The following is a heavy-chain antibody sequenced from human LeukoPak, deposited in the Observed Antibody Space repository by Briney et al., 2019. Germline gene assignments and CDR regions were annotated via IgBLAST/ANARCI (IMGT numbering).Heavy chain of an antibody. J-gene: IGHJ1*01. V-gene: IGHV3-11*04. CDR3: AREFLEKGQYGDYEYFQH. CDR1: GFTFSDYY. CDR2: ISSSGSTI. Sequence: GGSLRLSCAASGFTFSDYYMSWIRQAPGKGLEWVSYISSSGSTIYYAGSVKGRFTISRDNAKNSLYLQMNSLRAEDTAVYYCAREFLEKGQYGDYEYFQHWGQGTLVTVSS. D-gene: IGHD4-17*01.